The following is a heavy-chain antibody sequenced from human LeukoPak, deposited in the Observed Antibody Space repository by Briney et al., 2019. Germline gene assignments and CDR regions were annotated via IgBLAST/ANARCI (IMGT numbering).Heavy chain of an antibody. CDR3: ARSEYYYDSKPFDY. CDR1: GFTFSGSA. D-gene: IGHD3-22*01. V-gene: IGHV3-48*03. CDR2: ISSSGSTI. J-gene: IGHJ4*02. Sequence: GGSLRLSCAASGFTFSGSAMHWVRQASGKGLEWVSYISSSGSTIYYADSVKGRFTISRDNAKNSLYLQMNSLRAEDTAVYYCARSEYYYDSKPFDYWGQGTLVTVSS.